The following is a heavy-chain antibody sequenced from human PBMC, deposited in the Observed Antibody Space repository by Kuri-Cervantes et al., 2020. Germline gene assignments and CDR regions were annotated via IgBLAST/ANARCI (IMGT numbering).Heavy chain of an antibody. CDR3: ARGAEAVAGTFLRGRAKMYYFDY. CDR2: MNPNRGNT. CDR1: GYTFTSYD. J-gene: IGHJ4*02. D-gene: IGHD6-19*01. Sequence: ASVKVSCKASGYTFTSYDINWVRQATGQGLEWMGWMNPNRGNTGYAQKFQGRVTMTRNTSISTAYMELSSLRSEDTAVYYCARGAEAVAGTFLRGRAKMYYFDYWGQGTLVTVSS. V-gene: IGHV1-8*01.